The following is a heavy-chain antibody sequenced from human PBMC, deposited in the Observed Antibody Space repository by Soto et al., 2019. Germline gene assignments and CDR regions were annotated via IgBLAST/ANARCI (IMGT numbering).Heavy chain of an antibody. J-gene: IGHJ4*02. Sequence: EVQLLESGGGLVQPGGSLRLSCAASGFTFSSYAMSWVRQAPGKGLEWVSAISGSGGSTYYADSVKGRFTISRDNSKNTQYLQMNSLRAEDTDVYYCAKGQGAYYDSSGYYSTFDSWGQGTLVTVSS. CDR1: GFTFSSYA. CDR3: AKGQGAYYDSSGYYSTFDS. CDR2: ISGSGGST. D-gene: IGHD3-22*01. V-gene: IGHV3-23*01.